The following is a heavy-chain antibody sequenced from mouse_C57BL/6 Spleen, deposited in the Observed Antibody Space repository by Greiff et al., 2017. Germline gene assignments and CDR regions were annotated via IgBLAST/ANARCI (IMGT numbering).Heavy chain of an antibody. CDR2: ISSGGSYT. V-gene: IGHV5-6*01. D-gene: IGHD1-1*01. J-gene: IGHJ1*03. CDR3: ASYYGSSYWYFDV. CDR1: GFTFSSYG. Sequence: EVQLMESGGDLVKPGGSLKLSCAASGFTFSSYGMSWVRQTPDKRLEWVATISSGGSYTYYPDSVKGRFTISRDNAKNTLYLQMSSLKSEDTAMYYCASYYGSSYWYFDVWGTGTTVTVSS.